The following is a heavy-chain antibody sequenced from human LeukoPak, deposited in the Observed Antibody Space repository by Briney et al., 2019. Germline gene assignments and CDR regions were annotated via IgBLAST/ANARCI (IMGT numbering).Heavy chain of an antibody. J-gene: IGHJ4*02. CDR1: GFTFSSYD. V-gene: IGHV3-13*01. CDR3: ARSLISGYSYGYDY. D-gene: IGHD5-18*01. Sequence: GGSLRLSCAASGFTFSSYDMHWVRHATGKGLEWVSAIGTAGDTYYPGSVKGRFTISRENAKNSLYLQMNSLRAGDTAVYYCARSLISGYSYGYDYWGQGTLVTVSS. CDR2: IGTAGDT.